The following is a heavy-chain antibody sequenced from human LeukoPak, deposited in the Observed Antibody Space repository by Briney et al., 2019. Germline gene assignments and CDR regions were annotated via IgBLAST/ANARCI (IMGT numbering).Heavy chain of an antibody. D-gene: IGHD2-21*01. V-gene: IGHV3-23*01. CDR3: AKGTRVVVVIAILSV. Sequence: PGGSLRLSCAASGFTFSSFAMSWVRQAPGKGLEWLSVISGKGDATNYADSVKGRFTISRDNSKNTLYLQMNSLRAEDTAVYYCAKGTRVVVVIAILSVWGQGTLVTVSS. CDR1: GFTFSSFA. CDR2: ISGKGDAT. J-gene: IGHJ4*02.